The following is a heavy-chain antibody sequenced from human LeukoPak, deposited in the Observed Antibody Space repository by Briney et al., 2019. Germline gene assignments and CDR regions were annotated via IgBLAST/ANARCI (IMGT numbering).Heavy chain of an antibody. Sequence: GGSLRLSCAASGFTFSSYGMHWVRQAPGKGLEWVAFIRHDGSNKYYADSVKGRFTISRDNSKNTLYLQMNSLRAEDTAVYYCAKDPRGSYFTWGQGTLVTVSS. V-gene: IGHV3-30*02. CDR3: AKDPRGSYFT. CDR2: IRHDGSNK. D-gene: IGHD1-26*01. CDR1: GFTFSSYG. J-gene: IGHJ5*02.